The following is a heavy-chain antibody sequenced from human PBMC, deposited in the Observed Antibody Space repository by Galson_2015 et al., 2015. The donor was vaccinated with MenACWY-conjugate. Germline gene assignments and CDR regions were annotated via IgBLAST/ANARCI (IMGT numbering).Heavy chain of an antibody. J-gene: IGHJ4*02. D-gene: IGHD1-1*01. V-gene: IGHV3-11*05. CDR3: ARVQGGTRGVNY. CDR2: ISSSSTYT. Sequence: SLRLSCAASGFTFSDHYMSWIRQAPGKGLEWVSYISSSSTYTDHADSVKGRFTISRDNAKNSLYLQMNSLRAEDTAVYYCARVQGGTRGVNYWGQGTLVTVSS. CDR1: GFTFSDHY.